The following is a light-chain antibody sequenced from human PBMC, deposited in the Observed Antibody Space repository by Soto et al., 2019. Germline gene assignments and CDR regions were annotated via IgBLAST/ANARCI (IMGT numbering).Light chain of an antibody. CDR1: SSDVGGHHY. CDR3: SSYAGSNISV. CDR2: EVT. V-gene: IGLV2-8*01. Sequence: QSVLTQPPSASGSPGQSVTISCTGTSSDVGGHHYVSWYQQHPGKAPKLLIYEVTKRPSGVPDRFSGSKSGNTASLTVSGLQTEDEADYYCSSYAGSNISVFGTGTKVTVL. J-gene: IGLJ1*01.